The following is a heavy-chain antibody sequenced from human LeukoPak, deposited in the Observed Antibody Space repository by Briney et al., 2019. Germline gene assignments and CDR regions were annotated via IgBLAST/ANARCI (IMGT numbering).Heavy chain of an antibody. CDR2: ISSSSSYI. CDR1: GFTFSSYE. D-gene: IGHD3-10*01. Sequence: PGGSLRLSCAASGFTFSSYEMIWVRQAPGKGLEWVSCISSSSSYIYYADSVKGRFTISRDNAKNSLYLQMNSLSAEDTAVYYCGRWYYYGSGSYIDYWGQGTLVTVSS. V-gene: IGHV3-21*01. J-gene: IGHJ4*02. CDR3: GRWYYYGSGSYIDY.